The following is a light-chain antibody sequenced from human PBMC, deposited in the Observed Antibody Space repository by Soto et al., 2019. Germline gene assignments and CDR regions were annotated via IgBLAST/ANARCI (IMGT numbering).Light chain of an antibody. CDR3: SSYAGRNTDYV. CDR1: SSDVGGYKY. V-gene: IGLV2-8*01. J-gene: IGLJ1*01. Sequence: QSALTQPPSASGSPGQSVTISCTGTSSDVGGYKYVSWYQQHPGKVPKLMIYEVSKRPSGVPDRFPGSKSGNTASLTVSGLQAEDEADYYCSSYAGRNTDYVFGTGTKVTVL. CDR2: EVS.